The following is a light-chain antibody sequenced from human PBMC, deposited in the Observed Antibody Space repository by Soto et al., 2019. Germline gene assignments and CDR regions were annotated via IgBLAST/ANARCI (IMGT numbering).Light chain of an antibody. CDR2: GAS. J-gene: IGKJ2*01. CDR3: QQYGSSLMYT. Sequence: EIVLTQSPGTLSLSPGERATLSCRASQSLSRSRLAWYQQKAGQAPRLLIYGASSRATGIPDRFSGSGSGTDFTLTISRLEPEDLAVYYCQQYGSSLMYTFGQGTKLEIK. V-gene: IGKV3-20*01. CDR1: QSLSRSR.